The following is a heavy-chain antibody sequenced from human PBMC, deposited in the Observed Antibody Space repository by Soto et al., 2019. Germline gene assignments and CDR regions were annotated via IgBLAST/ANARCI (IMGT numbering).Heavy chain of an antibody. CDR2: IYYSGST. V-gene: IGHV4-59*01. CDR3: AREEPTTNTFDY. J-gene: IGHJ4*02. Sequence: SETLSLTCSVSGGSMSNYYWSWIRQPPGKGLEWIGYIYYSGSTNYNPSLKSRVTISVDTSKNQFSLKLSSVTAADTAVYYCAREEPTTNTFDYWGQGTLVTVSS. D-gene: IGHD5-12*01. CDR1: GGSMSNYY.